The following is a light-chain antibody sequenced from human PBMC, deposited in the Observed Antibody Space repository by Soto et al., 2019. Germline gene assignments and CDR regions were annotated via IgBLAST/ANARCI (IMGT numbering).Light chain of an antibody. CDR1: QSVLYSSNNKKY. J-gene: IGKJ4*01. CDR2: WAS. V-gene: IGKV4-1*01. CDR3: QQYYSTPLA. Sequence: DIVMTQSPDSLAVSLGERATINCKSSQSVLYSSNNKKYLAWYKQKPGQPPKLLIYWASTRESGVPDRFSGSGSGTDFTLTISSLQAEDVAVYYCQQYYSTPLAFGGGTMVDI.